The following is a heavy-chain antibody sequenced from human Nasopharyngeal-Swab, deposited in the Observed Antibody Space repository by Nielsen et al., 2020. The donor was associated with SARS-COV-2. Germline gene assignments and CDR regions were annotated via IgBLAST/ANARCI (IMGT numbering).Heavy chain of an antibody. CDR3: AREGDSSGYVDY. D-gene: IGHD3-22*01. V-gene: IGHV3-11*04. Sequence: WIRQPPGKGLEWVSYISSSGSTIYYADSVKGRFTISRDNAKNSLYLQMNSLRAEDTVVYYCAREGDSSGYVDYWGQGTLVTVSS. CDR2: ISSSGSTI. J-gene: IGHJ4*02.